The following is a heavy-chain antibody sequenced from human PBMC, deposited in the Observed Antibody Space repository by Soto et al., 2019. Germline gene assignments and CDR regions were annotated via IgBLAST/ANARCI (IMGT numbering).Heavy chain of an antibody. D-gene: IGHD6-13*01. V-gene: IGHV3-23*01. CDR3: AKTYSSSWQGYYFDY. CDR2: ISGSGGST. CDR1: GFTFSSYA. Sequence: PGGSLRLSCAASGFTFSSYAMSWVRQAPGKGLEWVSAISGSGGSTYYADSVKGRFTISRDNSKNTLYLQMNSLRAEDTAVYYCAKTYSSSWQGYYFDYWGQGTLVTVSS. J-gene: IGHJ4*02.